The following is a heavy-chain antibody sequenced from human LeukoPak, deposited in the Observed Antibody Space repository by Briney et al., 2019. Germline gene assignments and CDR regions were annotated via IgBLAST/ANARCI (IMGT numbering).Heavy chain of an antibody. CDR3: ARDLVVVVPAAIPYYYYYMDV. CDR1: GGTFSSYA. D-gene: IGHD2-2*01. Sequence: SVKVSCKASGGTFSSYAISWVRQAPGQGLEWMGRIIPIFGTANYAQKFQGRVTITTDESTSTAYMELSSLRSEDTAVYYCARDLVVVVPAAIPYYYYYMDVWGQGTLVTVSS. V-gene: IGHV1-69*05. CDR2: IIPIFGTA. J-gene: IGHJ6*03.